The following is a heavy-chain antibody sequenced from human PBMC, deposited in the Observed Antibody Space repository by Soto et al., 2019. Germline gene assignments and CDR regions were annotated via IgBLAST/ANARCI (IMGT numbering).Heavy chain of an antibody. D-gene: IGHD3-22*01. CDR1: GXSISNYY. Sequence: SGXSISNYYLSWIRQPPGKGLEWIGYIYYSVSTNYNPSLKSRVTISVDTSKNQFSLKLSSVTAADTAVYYCARDQGVYDSSGYYPRGAFDIWGQGSMVTVSS. CDR2: IYYSVST. V-gene: IGHV4-59*01. CDR3: ARDQGVYDSSGYYPRGAFDI. J-gene: IGHJ3*02.